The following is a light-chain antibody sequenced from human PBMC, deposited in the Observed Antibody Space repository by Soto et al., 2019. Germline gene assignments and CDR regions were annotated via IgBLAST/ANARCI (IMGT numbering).Light chain of an antibody. J-gene: IGKJ1*01. CDR2: DAS. Sequence: ENVLTQSPGTLYFSPGERATLSCRASQSVSSSYLAWYQQKPGQAPRLLIYDASSRATGIQDRFSGSGSGTDFTLTISRLEPEDFAMYFCQQYGSSPRTFGQGTKVEIK. CDR1: QSVSSSY. V-gene: IGKV3-20*01. CDR3: QQYGSSPRT.